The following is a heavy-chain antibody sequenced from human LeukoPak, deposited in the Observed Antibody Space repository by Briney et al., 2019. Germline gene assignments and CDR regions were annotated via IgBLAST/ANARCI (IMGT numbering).Heavy chain of an antibody. Sequence: GGSLRLSCAASGFTFNNYAMSWVRQAPGTGLEWVSSIHGSDDVGTYYADSVRGRFTISRDNSKDTLYLQMNSLRAEDSAVYYRAKAAGDYHLANFDCWGQGTLVTVSS. CDR3: AKAAGDYHLANFDC. CDR2: IHGSDDVGT. D-gene: IGHD4-17*01. CDR1: GFTFNNYA. J-gene: IGHJ4*02. V-gene: IGHV3-23*01.